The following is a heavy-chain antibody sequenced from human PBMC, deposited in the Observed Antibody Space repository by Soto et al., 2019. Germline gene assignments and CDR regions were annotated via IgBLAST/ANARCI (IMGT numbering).Heavy chain of an antibody. V-gene: IGHV1-8*01. CDR2: MQPSTGRT. CDR1: GYSFTSLD. CDR3: ARGVSAGVDY. D-gene: IGHD1-26*01. J-gene: IGHJ4*02. Sequence: ASVKVSCKASGYSFTSLDISWVRQTAGQGLEWMGWMQPSTGRTGYAQKFQGRVTMTRDTSINTAYMELTTLTSDDTAFYYCARGVSAGVDYWGQGTLVTVSS.